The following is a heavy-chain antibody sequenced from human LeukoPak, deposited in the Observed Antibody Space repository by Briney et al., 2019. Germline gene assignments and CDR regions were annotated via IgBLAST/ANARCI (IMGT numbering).Heavy chain of an antibody. CDR1: GFTFSSYG. CDR3: ARAGVVVVVAATPLGSFDI. Sequence: GGSLRLSCAASGFTFSSYGMHWVRQAPGKGLEWVAFIRYDGSNKYYADSVKGRFTISRDNSKNTLYLQMNSLRAEDTAVYYCARAGVVVVVAATPLGSFDIWGQGTMVTVSS. CDR2: IRYDGSNK. D-gene: IGHD2-15*01. J-gene: IGHJ3*02. V-gene: IGHV3-30*02.